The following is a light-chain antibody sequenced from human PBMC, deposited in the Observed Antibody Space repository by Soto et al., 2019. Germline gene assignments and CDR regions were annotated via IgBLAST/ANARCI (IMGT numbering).Light chain of an antibody. CDR1: NSNMGRNY. J-gene: IGLJ2*01. V-gene: IGLV1-47*01. CDR2: RND. CDR3: AVWDNSLNGVA. Sequence: QSVLTQTPSASGTPGQRVTISCSGSNSNMGRNYVYWYQQVPGTAPKLLMYRNDVRPSGVPDRFTGSKSGTSASLAISGFRSEDEADCYCAVWDNSLNGVAFGGGTKLTVL.